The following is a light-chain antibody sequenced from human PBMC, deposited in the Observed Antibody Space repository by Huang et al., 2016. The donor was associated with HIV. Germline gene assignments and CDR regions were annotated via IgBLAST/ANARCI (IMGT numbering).Light chain of an antibody. Sequence: IVLTQSPATLSLSPGERATLSCRASQSLSSKYLAWYLQKPVQAPRLLISGTSNRATGSPDRFSGSGSGTDFTLTISRLEPEDFAVYYCQQYDTSPLTFGGGTKVEI. CDR2: GTS. CDR1: QSLSSKY. J-gene: IGKJ4*01. V-gene: IGKV3-20*01. CDR3: QQYDTSPLT.